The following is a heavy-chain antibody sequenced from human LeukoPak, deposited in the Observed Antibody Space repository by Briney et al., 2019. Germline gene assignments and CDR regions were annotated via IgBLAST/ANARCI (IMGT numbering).Heavy chain of an antibody. CDR3: ARERYGNYN. V-gene: IGHV3-7*03. CDR1: GFTVSSNY. CDR2: IKEDGSVK. Sequence: GGSLRLSCAASGFTVSSNYMSWVRQAPGKGLEWVANIKEDGSVKNYVDSVKGRFTISRDNAKNSLFLQMNSLRAEDTAVYYCARERYGNYNWGQGTLVTVSS. D-gene: IGHD4-11*01. J-gene: IGHJ4*02.